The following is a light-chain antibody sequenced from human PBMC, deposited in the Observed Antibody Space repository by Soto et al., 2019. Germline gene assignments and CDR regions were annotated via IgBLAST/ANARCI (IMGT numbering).Light chain of an antibody. CDR3: LQHNSYPPT. V-gene: IGKV1-17*01. J-gene: IGKJ4*01. CDR1: QGIGSD. CDR2: AAS. Sequence: DTRMSQSPSSVSASVGDRVTITCRASQGIGSDLGWYQQKPGKAPKRLIYAASSLQSGVPSRFSGRGSGTEFTLTISSLQPEDFATYYCLQHNSYPPTFGGGTKVEIK.